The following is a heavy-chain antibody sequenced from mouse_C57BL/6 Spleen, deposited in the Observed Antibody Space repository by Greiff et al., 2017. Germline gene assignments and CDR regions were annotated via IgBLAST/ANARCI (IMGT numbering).Heavy chain of an antibody. D-gene: IGHD3-2*02. J-gene: IGHJ3*01. CDR2: LDPSDSYT. Sequence: VQLQQPGAELVRPGTSVKLSCKASGYTFTSYWMHWVKLRPGQGLEWIGVLDPSDSYTNYNQKFKGKATLTVDTSSSTAYMQLSSLTSEDSAVYYCAREGTAQATPFAYWGQGTLVTVSA. V-gene: IGHV1-59*01. CDR1: GYTFTSYW. CDR3: AREGTAQATPFAY.